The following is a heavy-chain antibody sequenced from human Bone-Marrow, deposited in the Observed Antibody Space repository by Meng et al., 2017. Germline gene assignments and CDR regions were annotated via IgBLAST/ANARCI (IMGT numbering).Heavy chain of an antibody. CDR2: ISSSSSYI. CDR3: ARDREMATIGYFDL. V-gene: IGHV3-21*01. CDR1: GFTFSTYC. Sequence: GESLKISCAASGFTFSTYCMNWVRQAPGKGLEWVSSISSSSSYIYYADSVKGRFTISRDNAKNSPYLQMNSLRAEDTAVYYCARDREMATIGYFDLWGRGSLVTVSS. D-gene: IGHD5-24*01. J-gene: IGHJ2*01.